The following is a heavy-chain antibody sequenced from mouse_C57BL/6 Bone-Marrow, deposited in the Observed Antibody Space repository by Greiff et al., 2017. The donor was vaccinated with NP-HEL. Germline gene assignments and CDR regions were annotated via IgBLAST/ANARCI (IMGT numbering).Heavy chain of an antibody. CDR1: GYTFTSYW. CDR2: INPSNGGT. V-gene: IGHV1-53*01. D-gene: IGHD1-1*01. J-gene: IGHJ2*01. CDR3: ARYYYGSSSLPYYFDY. Sequence: QVQLQQPGTELVKPGASVKLSCKASGYTFTSYWMHWVKQRPGQGLEWIGNINPSNGGTNYNEKFKSKATLTVDKSSSTAYMQLSSLTSEDSAVYYCARYYYGSSSLPYYFDYWGQGTTLTVSS.